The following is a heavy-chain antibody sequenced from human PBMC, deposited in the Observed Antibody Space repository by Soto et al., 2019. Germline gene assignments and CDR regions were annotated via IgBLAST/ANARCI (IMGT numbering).Heavy chain of an antibody. V-gene: IGHV1-18*01. CDR2: ISTYHDDT. CDR1: GYTFTSYG. D-gene: IGHD1-26*01. J-gene: IGHJ4*02. Sequence: QVQLVQSGAEVKKPGASVRVSCKASGYTFTSYGISWVRQAPGQGLEWMGWISTYHDDTRYGQNLQGRLTMTTDTSTSTADMELKSLTSDDTAIYYCARGWELDYWGQGSLVIVSS. CDR3: ARGWELDY.